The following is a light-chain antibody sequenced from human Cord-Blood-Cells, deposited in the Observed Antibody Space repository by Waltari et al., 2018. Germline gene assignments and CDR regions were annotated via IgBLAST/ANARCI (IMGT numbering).Light chain of an antibody. CDR2: AAS. CDR1: QSISSY. Sequence: DIQMTQSPSSLSASVGDRVTITCRASQSISSYLNWYQQKPGKAPKRLIYAASSLQSGVTSRFSGSGSGTDFTLTISSLQPEDFATYYCQQSYSTPWTFGQGTKVEIK. J-gene: IGKJ1*01. V-gene: IGKV1-39*01. CDR3: QQSYSTPWT.